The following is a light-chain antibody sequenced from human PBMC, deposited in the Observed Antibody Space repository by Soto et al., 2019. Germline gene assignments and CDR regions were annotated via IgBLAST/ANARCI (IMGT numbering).Light chain of an antibody. CDR2: SAS. V-gene: IGKV3-15*01. CDR1: QSVSSN. J-gene: IGKJ2*01. Sequence: EIVMTQSPATLSVSPGERATLSCRASQSVSSNLAWYQQKPGQAPRLLIYSASTRATGIPARFSGSGSGTDVTLTISSLHSEDFAVYYWQQYNNWPPRVYTFGQGTKLEIK. CDR3: QQYNNWPPRVYT.